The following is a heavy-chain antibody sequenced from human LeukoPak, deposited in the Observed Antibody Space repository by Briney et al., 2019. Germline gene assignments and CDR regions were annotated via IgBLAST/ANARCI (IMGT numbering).Heavy chain of an antibody. CDR2: IYHSGST. J-gene: IGHJ4*02. D-gene: IGHD2-2*02. CDR3: ARGEGVVPAAISY. V-gene: IGHV4-30-2*01. CDR1: GGTISSGGYS. Sequence: SQTLSLTCAVSGGTISSGGYSWSWIRQPPGKGLEWIGYIYHSGSTYYNPSLKSRVTISVDRSKNQFSLKLSSVTAADTAVYYCARGEGVVPAAISYWGRGTLVTVSS.